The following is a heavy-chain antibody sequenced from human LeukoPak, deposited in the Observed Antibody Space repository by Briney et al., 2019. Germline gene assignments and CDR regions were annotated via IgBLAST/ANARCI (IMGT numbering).Heavy chain of an antibody. Sequence: VASVKVSCTASGYTFTGYYMHWVRQAPGQGLEWMGWINPNSGGTNYAQKFQGWVTMTRDTSISAAYMELSRLRSDDTAVYYCARDSPNYGSSGFDYWGQGTLVTVSS. CDR3: ARDSPNYGSSGFDY. V-gene: IGHV1-2*04. D-gene: IGHD4-17*01. CDR1: GYTFTGYY. J-gene: IGHJ4*02. CDR2: INPNSGGT.